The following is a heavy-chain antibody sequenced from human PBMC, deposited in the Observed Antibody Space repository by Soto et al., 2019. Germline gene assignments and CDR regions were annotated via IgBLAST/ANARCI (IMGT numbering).Heavy chain of an antibody. CDR2: LYDGGST. D-gene: IGHD5-18*01. J-gene: IGHJ4*02. V-gene: IGHV4-39*01. Sequence: QLQLQESGPGLVKPSETLSLICAVSGGSTRHNNHYWGWMRQTPGKGLEWIGDLYDGGSTYYNPSLKSRVTISVETSKNQFSLSLSSVTPADTAVYYCARRGGDTGYTYAYWGQGTLVSVSS. CDR1: GGSTRHNNHY. CDR3: ARRGGDTGYTYAY.